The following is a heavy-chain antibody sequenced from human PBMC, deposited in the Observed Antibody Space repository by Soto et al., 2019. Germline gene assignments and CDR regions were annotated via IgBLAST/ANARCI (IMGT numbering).Heavy chain of an antibody. V-gene: IGHV3-23*01. CDR2: ISGSGGST. CDR3: AKSISDIVATTTPPFDY. Sequence: GGSLRLSCAASGFTFSSYAMSWVRQAPGKGLEWVSAISGSGGSTYYADSVKGRFTISRDNSKNTLYLQMNSLRAEDTAVYYCAKSISDIVATTTPPFDYWGQGTLVTVSS. J-gene: IGHJ4*02. CDR1: GFTFSSYA. D-gene: IGHD5-12*01.